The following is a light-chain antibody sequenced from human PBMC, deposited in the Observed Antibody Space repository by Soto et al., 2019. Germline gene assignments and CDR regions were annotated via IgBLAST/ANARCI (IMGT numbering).Light chain of an antibody. V-gene: IGKV1-39*01. J-gene: IGKJ1*01. CDR1: QSINSF. CDR3: QHSYSTPPT. CDR2: AAS. Sequence: DIPMTQSPPSLSASVGDRVTITCRASQSINSFLNWYQQKPGKAPKLLIYAASSLHSGVPSRFSGSGSGTDFTLTISSLQPEDFATYYCQHSYSTPPTFGQGTKVEIK.